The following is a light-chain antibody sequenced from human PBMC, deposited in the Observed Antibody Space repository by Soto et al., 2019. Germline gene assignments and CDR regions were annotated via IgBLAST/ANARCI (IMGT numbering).Light chain of an antibody. V-gene: IGKV3-15*01. CDR1: QSVGTN. J-gene: IGKJ4*01. CDR2: KTS. Sequence: EVVMTQSPATVSVSPGERTSLSCRASQSVGTNLGWYQQKPGQAPRLLISKTSTRATGVPARFSGSGSGTEFTLTISSLQSEDIAVYYCQQYANWPLTFVGGTKAHIK. CDR3: QQYANWPLT.